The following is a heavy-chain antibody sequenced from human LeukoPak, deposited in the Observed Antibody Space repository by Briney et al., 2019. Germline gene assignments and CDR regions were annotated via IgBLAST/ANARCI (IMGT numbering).Heavy chain of an antibody. D-gene: IGHD4-23*01. CDR2: ISYDGSNK. V-gene: IGHV3-30-3*01. J-gene: IGHJ4*02. CDR1: GFTFSSYA. CDR3: AKDYGGTFDY. Sequence: GGSLRLSCAASGFTFSSYAMHWVRQAPGKGLEWVAVISYDGSNKYYADSVKGRFTISRDNSKNTLYLQMNSLRAEDTAVYYCAKDYGGTFDYWGQGTLVTVSS.